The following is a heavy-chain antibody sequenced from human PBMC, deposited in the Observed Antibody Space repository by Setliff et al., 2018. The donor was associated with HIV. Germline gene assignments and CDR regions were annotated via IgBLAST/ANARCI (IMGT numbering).Heavy chain of an antibody. Sequence: SETLSLTCTVSGGSISSGSYYWSWIRQPAGKGLEWIGHIYTSGSTNYNPSLKSRVTISVDTSKNQFSLKLSSVTAADAAVYYCASRVYYYDSSGYLREEGFDPWGQGTLVTVSS. CDR2: IYTSGST. CDR1: GGSISSGSYY. J-gene: IGHJ5*02. D-gene: IGHD3-22*01. CDR3: ASRVYYYDSSGYLREEGFDP. V-gene: IGHV4-61*09.